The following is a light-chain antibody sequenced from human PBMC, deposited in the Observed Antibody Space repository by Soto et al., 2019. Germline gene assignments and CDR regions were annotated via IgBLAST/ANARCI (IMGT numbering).Light chain of an antibody. Sequence: QSALTQPASVAGSPGQSITISCTGTSSDAGGYNYVSWYQQHPGKAPKLMIYDVSNRPSGVSNRFSGSKSGNTASLAISGLQAEDEAGYYCSSYTNSSTVVFGGGTKVTV. CDR2: DVS. J-gene: IGLJ2*01. CDR3: SSYTNSSTVV. V-gene: IGLV2-14*01. CDR1: SSDAGGYNY.